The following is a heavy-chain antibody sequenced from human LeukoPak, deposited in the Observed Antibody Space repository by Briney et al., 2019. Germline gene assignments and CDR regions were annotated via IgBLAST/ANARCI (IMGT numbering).Heavy chain of an antibody. V-gene: IGHV1-46*01. CDR2: INPSGGST. D-gene: IGHD1-26*01. Sequence: ASVKVSCKASGYTFTGYYIHWVRQAPGQGLEWMGIINPSGGSTSYAQKFQGRVTMTRDTSTSTVYMELSSLRSEDTAVYYCARHSGSYAYFDYWGQGTLVTVSS. J-gene: IGHJ4*02. CDR1: GYTFTGYY. CDR3: ARHSGSYAYFDY.